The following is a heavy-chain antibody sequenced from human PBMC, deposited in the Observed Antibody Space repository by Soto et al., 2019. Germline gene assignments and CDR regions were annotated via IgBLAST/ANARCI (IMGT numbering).Heavy chain of an antibody. CDR1: GFTFSSYA. CDR2: ISYDGSNK. V-gene: IGHV3-30-3*01. J-gene: IGHJ4*02. Sequence: VQLVESGGGVVQPGRSLRLSCAASGFTFSSYAMHWVRQAPGKGLEWVAVISYDGSNKYYADSVKGRFTISRDNSTNTLYLHMNSLRAEDTAVYYCALGRYYDSSGYYREEGYWGQGTLVTVSS. D-gene: IGHD3-22*01. CDR3: ALGRYYDSSGYYREEGY.